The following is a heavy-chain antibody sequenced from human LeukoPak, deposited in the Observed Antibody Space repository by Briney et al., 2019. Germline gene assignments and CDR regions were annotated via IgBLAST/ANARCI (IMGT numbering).Heavy chain of an antibody. J-gene: IGHJ4*02. Sequence: SETLSLTCAVYGGSFSGYYWSWIRQPPGKGLEWIGEINHSGSTNYNPSLKSRVTISVDTSKNQFSLKLSSVTAADTAVYYCARGRLDFWSGYYPYFDYWGQGTLVTVSS. CDR1: GGSFSGYY. D-gene: IGHD3-3*01. V-gene: IGHV4-34*01. CDR2: INHSGST. CDR3: ARGRLDFWSGYYPYFDY.